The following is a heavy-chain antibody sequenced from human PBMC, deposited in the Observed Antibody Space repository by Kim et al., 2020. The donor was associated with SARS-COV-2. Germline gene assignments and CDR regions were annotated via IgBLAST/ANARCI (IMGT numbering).Heavy chain of an antibody. CDR3: ARVIAARPRGGYMDV. CDR1: GGSFSGYY. D-gene: IGHD6-6*01. Sequence: SETLSLTCAVYGGSFSGYYWSWIRQPPGKGLEWIGEINHSGSTNYNPSLKSRVTISVDTSKNQFSLKLSSVTAADTAVYYCARVIAARPRGGYMDVWGKGTTVTVSS. V-gene: IGHV4-34*01. J-gene: IGHJ6*03. CDR2: INHSGST.